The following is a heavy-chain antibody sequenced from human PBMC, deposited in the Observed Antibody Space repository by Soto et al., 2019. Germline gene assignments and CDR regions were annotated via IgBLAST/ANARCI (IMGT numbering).Heavy chain of an antibody. D-gene: IGHD2-21*02. CDR2: IYWDDDK. J-gene: IGHJ6*02. V-gene: IGHV2-5*02. CDR3: AFSRFGGDCLGSYSSHYYYGMDV. CDR1: GFSLTTGGVG. Sequence: SGPTLVNPTQTLTLTCTFSGFSLTTGGVGVGWIRQPPGKALEWLALIYWDDDKRYSPSLKSRLTVTKDTSKNQVLLTMTNIEPVDTATYYCAFSRFGGDCLGSYSSHYYYGMDVWGQGTTVTVSS.